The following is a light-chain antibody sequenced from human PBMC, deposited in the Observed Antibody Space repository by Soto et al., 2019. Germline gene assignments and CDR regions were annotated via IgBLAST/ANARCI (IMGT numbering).Light chain of an antibody. V-gene: IGLV2-14*01. CDR1: SSDVGAYNY. CDR3: SSYASTSTAV. CDR2: EVN. Sequence: QSALTQPASVSGSPGQSITISYTGTSSDVGAYNYVSWYQQHPGKAPKLMIYEVNSRPSGVSNRFSGSKSGITASLTISGLQAEDEGDYYCSSYASTSTAVFGTGTKVTVL. J-gene: IGLJ1*01.